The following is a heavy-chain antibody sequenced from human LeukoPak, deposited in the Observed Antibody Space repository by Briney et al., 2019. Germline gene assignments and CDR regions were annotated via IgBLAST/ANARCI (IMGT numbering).Heavy chain of an antibody. V-gene: IGHV1-69*04. D-gene: IGHD6-13*01. CDR3: ASYDQQLSSFDY. CDR1: GGTFSSYA. Sequence: GASVKVSCKASGGTFSSYAISWVRQAPGQGLEWMGRIIPILGIANYAQKFQGRVTITADKSTSTAYMELSSLRSEDTAVYYCASYDQQLSSFDYWGQGTPVTVSS. J-gene: IGHJ4*02. CDR2: IIPILGIA.